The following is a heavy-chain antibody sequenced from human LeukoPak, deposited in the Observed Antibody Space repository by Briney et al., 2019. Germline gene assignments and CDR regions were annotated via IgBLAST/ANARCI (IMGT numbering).Heavy chain of an antibody. V-gene: IGHV3-74*01. CDR1: GFTFSSYW. Sequence: PGGSLRLSCAASGFTFSSYWMHWVRQAPGKGLVWVSRINSDGSSTSYADSVKGRFTISRDNAKNTLYLQMNSLRAEDTAVYYCARDYSLHSYNYYCYYMDVWGKGTTVTVSS. J-gene: IGHJ6*03. CDR3: ARDYSLHSYNYYCYYMDV. D-gene: IGHD5-18*01. CDR2: INSDGSST.